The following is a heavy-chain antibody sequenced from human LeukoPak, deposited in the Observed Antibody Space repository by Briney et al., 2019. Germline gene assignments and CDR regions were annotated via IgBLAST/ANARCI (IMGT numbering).Heavy chain of an antibody. J-gene: IGHJ4*02. CDR1: GFTFSGYA. D-gene: IGHD2-15*01. Sequence: GSLRLSCTASGFTFSGYAMSWVRQAPGKGLEWVSTITGSGGTTYYADSVKGRFTISRDNSKNTLYLQMNSLRAEDTAVYYCAKGRGYCSGGSCYSGFDYWGQGTLVTVSS. CDR2: ITGSGGTT. CDR3: AKGRGYCSGGSCYSGFDY. V-gene: IGHV3-23*01.